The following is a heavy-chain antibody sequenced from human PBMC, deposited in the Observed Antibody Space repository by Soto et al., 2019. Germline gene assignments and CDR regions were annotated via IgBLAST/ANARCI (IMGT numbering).Heavy chain of an antibody. CDR3: ARLPFPYYYDSSGKYYYYGMDV. J-gene: IGHJ6*02. CDR2: IDWDDDK. D-gene: IGHD3-22*01. CDR1: GFSLSTSGMC. Sequence: SGPTLVNPTQTLTLTCTFSGFSLSTSGMCVSWIRQPPGKALEWLARIDWDDDKYYSTSLKTRLTISKDTSKNQVVLTMTNMDPVDTATYYCARLPFPYYYDSSGKYYYYGMDVWGQGTTVTVSS. V-gene: IGHV2-70*11.